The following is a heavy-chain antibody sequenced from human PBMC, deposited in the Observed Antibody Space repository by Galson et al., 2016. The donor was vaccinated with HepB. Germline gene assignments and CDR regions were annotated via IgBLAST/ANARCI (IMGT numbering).Heavy chain of an antibody. D-gene: IGHD3-9*01. Sequence: SVKVSCKASGYTFISHYMHWVRQAPGQGFEWMGIINPSGGSTTYAQKFQGRVTMTTDTSTSTVYMELSSLRSEDTAVYYCARVLAGYFPYYFDYWGQGTLVTVSS. CDR2: INPSGGST. CDR1: GYTFISHY. V-gene: IGHV1-46*01. J-gene: IGHJ4*02. CDR3: ARVLAGYFPYYFDY.